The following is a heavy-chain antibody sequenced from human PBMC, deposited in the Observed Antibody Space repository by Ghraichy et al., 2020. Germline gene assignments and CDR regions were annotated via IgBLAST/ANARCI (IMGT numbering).Heavy chain of an antibody. D-gene: IGHD2-21*01. CDR3: ARDLGTGDRDSWFDP. CDR2: ISSSSSYI. V-gene: IGHV3-21*01. CDR1: GFTFSSYS. Sequence: GESLNISCAASGFTFSSYSMNWVRQAPGKGLEWVSSISSSSSYIYYADSVKGRFTISRDNAKNSLYLQMNSLRAEDTAVYYCARDLGTGDRDSWFDPWGQGTLVTVSS. J-gene: IGHJ5*02.